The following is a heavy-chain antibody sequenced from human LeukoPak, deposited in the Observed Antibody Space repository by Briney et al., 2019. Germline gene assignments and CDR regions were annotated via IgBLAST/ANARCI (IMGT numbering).Heavy chain of an antibody. V-gene: IGHV3-49*04. J-gene: IGHJ4*02. Sequence: PGGSLRLSCTASGFTFGDYAMSWVRQAPGKGLEWVGFIRSNAYGGTTEYAASVKGRFTISRDDSKSIPYLHMNSLKTEDTALYYCTRDSGSYYFHWGQGTLVTVSS. CDR2: IRSNAYGGTT. CDR3: TRDSGSYYFH. D-gene: IGHD1-26*01. CDR1: GFTFGDYA.